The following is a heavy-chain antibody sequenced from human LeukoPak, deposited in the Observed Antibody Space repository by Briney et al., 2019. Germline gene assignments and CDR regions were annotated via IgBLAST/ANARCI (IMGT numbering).Heavy chain of an antibody. CDR2: ISGSGADT. V-gene: IGHV3-23*01. Sequence: GGSLRLSCAASGFTFSNFPMTWVRRAPGKGLQSFASISGSGADTYYTDSVKGRFTISRDNLNNTVYLQMNSLRAEDTAVYYCARGNRGAFDIWGQGTMVTVSS. CDR1: GFTFSNFP. CDR3: ARGNRGAFDI. D-gene: IGHD7-27*01. J-gene: IGHJ3*02.